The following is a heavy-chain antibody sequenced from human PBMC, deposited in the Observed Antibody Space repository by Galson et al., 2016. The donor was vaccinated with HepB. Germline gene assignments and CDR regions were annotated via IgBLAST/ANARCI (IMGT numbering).Heavy chain of an antibody. CDR3: AKGLGYDYGMDV. CDR2: IIPTDDTA. V-gene: IGHV1-69*13. J-gene: IGHJ6*02. Sequence: SVKVSCKAFGGSFSSHAISWVRQAPGQSLEWMGGIIPTDDTAKYAQKSQGRVTITADESTTTNYMELSSLRYEDTAVYYCAKGLGYDYGMDVWGQGTTVTVSS. CDR1: GGSFSSHA.